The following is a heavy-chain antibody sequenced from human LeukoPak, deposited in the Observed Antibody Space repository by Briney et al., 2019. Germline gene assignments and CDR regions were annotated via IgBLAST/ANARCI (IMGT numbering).Heavy chain of an antibody. CDR1: GGSISSYY. D-gene: IGHD2-2*02. Sequence: SETLSLACTVSGGSISSYYWSWIRQPPGKGLEWIGYIYTSGSTNYNPSLKSRVTISVDTSKNQFSLKLSSVTAADTAVYYCARRVAATAILAFDYWGQGTLVTVSS. CDR3: ARRVAATAILAFDY. J-gene: IGHJ4*02. CDR2: IYTSGST. V-gene: IGHV4-4*09.